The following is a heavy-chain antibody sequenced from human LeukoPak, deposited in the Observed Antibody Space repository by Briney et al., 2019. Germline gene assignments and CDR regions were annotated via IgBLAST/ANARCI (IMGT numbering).Heavy chain of an antibody. Sequence: AGGSLRLSCAASGFTFDDYAMNWVRQAPGKGLEWVSGITWNSGSTGYADSVKGRFTISRDNAKNSLYLQMNSLRAEDTALYYCAKDTRYSYGCGMDVWGQGTTVTVSS. CDR3: AKDTRYSYGCGMDV. J-gene: IGHJ6*02. CDR2: ITWNSGST. V-gene: IGHV3-9*01. D-gene: IGHD5-18*01. CDR1: GFTFDDYA.